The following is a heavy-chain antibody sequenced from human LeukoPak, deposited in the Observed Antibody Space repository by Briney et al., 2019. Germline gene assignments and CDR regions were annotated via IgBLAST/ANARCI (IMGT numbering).Heavy chain of an antibody. V-gene: IGHV3-74*03. J-gene: IGHJ4*02. CDR2: IQSDEATT. CDR1: GFTFSGYW. CDR3: ARGFTYFDY. Sequence: PGGSLRLSCAASGFTFSGYWMHWVRQTPGKGLVWVSHIQSDEATTTYADSVKGRFTISRDNAENTVYLQMNSLRAEDTAVYYCARGFTYFDYWGQGTLVTVSS.